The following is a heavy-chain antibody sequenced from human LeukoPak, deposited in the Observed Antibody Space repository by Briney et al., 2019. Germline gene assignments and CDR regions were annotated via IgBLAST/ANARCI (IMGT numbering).Heavy chain of an antibody. V-gene: IGHV4-59*12. CDR3: AEDIVVVPGAKKKNWFDP. Sequence: SETLSLTCTVSGGSISSYYWSWIRQPPGKGLEWIGYIYYSGSTNYNPSLKSRVTISVDTSNNQFSLKLSYVTAADTAVYYCAEDIVVVPGAKKKNWFDPWGQGTLVTVSS. CDR2: IYYSGST. J-gene: IGHJ5*02. CDR1: GGSISSYY. D-gene: IGHD2-2*01.